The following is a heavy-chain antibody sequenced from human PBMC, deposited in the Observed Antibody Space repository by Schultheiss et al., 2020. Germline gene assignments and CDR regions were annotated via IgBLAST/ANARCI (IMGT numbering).Heavy chain of an antibody. V-gene: IGHV1-2*06. CDR2: INPNSGGT. Sequence: ASVKVSCKASGYTFTGYYMHWVRQAPGQGLEWMGRINPNSGGTNYAQKFQGRVTITRDMSTSTAYMELSSLRSEDTAVYYCAAERYCSSTSCIVQAGVWGKGTTVTVSS. D-gene: IGHD2-2*01. CDR3: AAERYCSSTSCIVQAGV. J-gene: IGHJ6*04. CDR1: GYTFTGYY.